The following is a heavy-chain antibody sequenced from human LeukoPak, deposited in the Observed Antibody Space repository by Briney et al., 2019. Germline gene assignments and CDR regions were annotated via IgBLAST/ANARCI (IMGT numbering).Heavy chain of an antibody. CDR1: GYTFTSYG. V-gene: IGHV1-18*01. CDR2: ISAYNGNT. CDR3: ARGHYRWLQLRGYFDY. Sequence: GASVKVSCKASGYTFTSYGISWVRRAPGQGLEWMGWISAYNGNTNYAQKLQGRVTMTTDTSTSTAYMELRSLRSDDTAVYYCARGHYRWLQLRGYFDYWGQGTLVTVSS. D-gene: IGHD5-24*01. J-gene: IGHJ4*02.